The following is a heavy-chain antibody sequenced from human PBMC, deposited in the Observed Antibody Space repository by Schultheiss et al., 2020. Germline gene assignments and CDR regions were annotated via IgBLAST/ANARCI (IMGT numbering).Heavy chain of an antibody. V-gene: IGHV3-48*01. J-gene: IGHJ6*02. CDR3: AREAVTTSYYYYGMDV. CDR2: SSGSGQTT. CDR1: GFTFSSYG. Sequence: GESLKISCAASGFTFSSYGMHWVRQAPGQGLEWVSLSSGSGQTTHYADSVKGRFTMSRDNAKNTLFLEMNSLRAEDTAVYYCAREAVTTSYYYYGMDVWGQGTTVTVYS. D-gene: IGHD4-17*01.